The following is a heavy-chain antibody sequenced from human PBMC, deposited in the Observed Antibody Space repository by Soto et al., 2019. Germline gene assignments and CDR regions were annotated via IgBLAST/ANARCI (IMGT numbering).Heavy chain of an antibody. CDR1: GGSISSGGYS. J-gene: IGHJ6*02. Sequence: SETLSLTCAVSGGSISSGGYSWSWIRQPPGKGLEWIGYIYHSGSTYYNPSLKSRVTISVDRSKNQFSLKLSSVTAADTAVYYCARDRRLYYYYGMDVWGQGTTVTVSS. CDR3: ARDRRLYYYYGMDV. CDR2: IYHSGST. V-gene: IGHV4-30-2*01.